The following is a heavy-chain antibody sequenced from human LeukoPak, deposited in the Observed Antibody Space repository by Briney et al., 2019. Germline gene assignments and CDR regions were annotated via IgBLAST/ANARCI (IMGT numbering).Heavy chain of an antibody. CDR3: ARHGYDIVGATGFDY. CDR2: IYAGDSET. Sequence: GESLKISCEGSGYIFTSYWIVWVRQMPGKGLEWMGIIYAGDSETRYSPSFQGQVTISADKSISTAYLQWSSLKASDSAMYYCARHGYDIVGATGFDYWGQGTLVTVSS. J-gene: IGHJ4*02. D-gene: IGHD1-26*01. V-gene: IGHV5-51*01. CDR1: GYIFTSYW.